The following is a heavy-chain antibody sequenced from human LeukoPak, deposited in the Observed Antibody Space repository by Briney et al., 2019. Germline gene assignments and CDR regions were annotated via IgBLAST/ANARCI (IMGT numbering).Heavy chain of an antibody. V-gene: IGHV3-30*18. CDR2: ISYDGSNK. D-gene: IGHD3-22*01. CDR1: GFTFSSYG. J-gene: IGHJ4*02. Sequence: PGGSLRLSCAATGFTFSSYGMHWVRQAPGKGLEWVAVISYDGSNKYYADSVKGRFTISRDNSKNTLYLQMNSLRAEDTAVYYCAKALYYYDSSGYYYRSGSVDYWGQGTLVTVSS. CDR3: AKALYYYDSSGYYYRSGSVDY.